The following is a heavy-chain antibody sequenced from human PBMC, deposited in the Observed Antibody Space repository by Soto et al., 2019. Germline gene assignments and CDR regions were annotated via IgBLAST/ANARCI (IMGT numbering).Heavy chain of an antibody. Sequence: ASVKVSFKASGYTFTSYAMHWLRQAPGQRLEWMGWINAGNGNTKYSQKFQGRVTITRDTSASTAYMELSSLRSEDTAVYYCARGGSSGWYLYYFDYWGQGTLVTVSS. CDR3: ARGGSSGWYLYYFDY. V-gene: IGHV1-3*01. CDR2: INAGNGNT. D-gene: IGHD6-19*01. CDR1: GYTFTSYA. J-gene: IGHJ4*02.